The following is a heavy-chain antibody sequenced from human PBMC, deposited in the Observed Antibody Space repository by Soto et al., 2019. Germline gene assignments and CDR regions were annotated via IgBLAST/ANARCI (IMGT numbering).Heavy chain of an antibody. CDR3: ARGTITLFGVAPLTAFDI. V-gene: IGHV4-31*03. CDR2: IYHSGNT. CDR1: RGSISSGGYS. D-gene: IGHD3-3*01. J-gene: IGHJ3*02. Sequence: PSETLSLTCTVSRGSISSGGYSWSWIRQHPGKGLEWIGYIYHSGNTYYNPSLKSRVTVSVDTSKNQFSLNLSSVTAADTAVYYCARGTITLFGVAPLTAFDIWGQGTMVTVSS.